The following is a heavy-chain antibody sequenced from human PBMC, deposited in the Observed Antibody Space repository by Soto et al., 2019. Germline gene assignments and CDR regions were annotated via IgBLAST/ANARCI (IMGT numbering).Heavy chain of an antibody. CDR3: VKDESINWYSGHFRH. D-gene: IGHD6-13*01. J-gene: IGHJ1*01. CDR2: INWNSGSI. CDR1: GSTFDDYA. Sequence: PGGSLRLSCAASGSTFDDYAMHWVRQVPGKGLEWVSGINWNSGSIGYGDSVKGRFAISRDNAKNSLQLQMNSLSAEDTAFYYCVKDESINWYSGHFRHWGQGTLVTVSS. V-gene: IGHV3-9*01.